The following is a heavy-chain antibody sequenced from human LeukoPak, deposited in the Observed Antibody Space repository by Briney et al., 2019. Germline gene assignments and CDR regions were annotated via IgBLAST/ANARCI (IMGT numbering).Heavy chain of an antibody. CDR1: GFTFSSYA. Sequence: GGSLRLSCAASGFTFSSYAMHWVRQAPGKGLEYVSAISSNGGSTYYANSVKGRFTISRGNSKNTLYLQMGSLRAEDMAVYYCARGSRYFDWLSGFDYWGQGTLVTVSS. CDR3: ARGSRYFDWLSGFDY. D-gene: IGHD3-9*01. CDR2: ISSNGGST. V-gene: IGHV3-64*01. J-gene: IGHJ4*02.